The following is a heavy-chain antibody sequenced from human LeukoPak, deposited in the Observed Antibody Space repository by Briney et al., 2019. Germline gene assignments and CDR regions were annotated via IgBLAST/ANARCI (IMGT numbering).Heavy chain of an antibody. CDR3: ARSDQQYYFDY. CDR2: IIPIFGTA. V-gene: IGHV1-69*05. D-gene: IGHD2-21*01. J-gene: IGHJ4*02. Sequence: SVKVSCKASGGTFSSYAISWVRQAPGQGLEWMGGIIPIFGTANYAQKFQGRVTITTDESTSTAYMELSSLRSGDTAVYYCARSDQQYYFDYWGQGTLVSVSS. CDR1: GGTFSSYA.